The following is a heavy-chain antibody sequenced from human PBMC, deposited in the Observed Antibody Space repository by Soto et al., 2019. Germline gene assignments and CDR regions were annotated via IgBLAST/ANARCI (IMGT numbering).Heavy chain of an antibody. V-gene: IGHV3-48*02. CDR1: GFPISECS. CDR3: WRDRDWNRDMFHAAL. J-gene: IGHJ4*02. D-gene: IGHD1-1*01. CDR2: ITVKTGNT. Sequence: PGGSLRLSCEASGFPISECSMNWVRQAPGKGLEWLSYITVKTGNTLYADSVRGRFTISTDNAGNSVFLQMRSLRDEDTAVYFWWRDRDWNRDMFHAALWSQGTLVTVPS.